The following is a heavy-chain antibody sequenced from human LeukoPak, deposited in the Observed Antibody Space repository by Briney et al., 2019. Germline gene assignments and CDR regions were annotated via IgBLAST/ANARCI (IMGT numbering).Heavy chain of an antibody. CDR1: GGSISSYY. CDR2: INHSGST. Sequence: SETLSLTCTVSGGSISSYYWSWIRQPPGKGLEWIGEINHSGSTNYNPSLKSRVTISVDTSKNQFSLKLSSVTAADTAVYYCATKVAGYYYGSGSYEGWFDPWGQGTLVTVSS. J-gene: IGHJ5*02. D-gene: IGHD3-10*01. CDR3: ATKVAGYYYGSGSYEGWFDP. V-gene: IGHV4-34*01.